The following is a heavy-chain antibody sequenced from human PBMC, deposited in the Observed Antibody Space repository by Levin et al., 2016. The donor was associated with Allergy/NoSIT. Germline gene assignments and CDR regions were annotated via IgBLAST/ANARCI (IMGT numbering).Heavy chain of an antibody. CDR2: IYHNGSA. Sequence: WIRQPPGKGLEWIGYIYHNGSAHYNPSLKSRVIVSIDRAKNQFSLRLSSVTAADTAVYYCARAADYYGFGELLPPQKSFDIWGQGTMVTVSS. CDR3: ARAADYYGFGELLPPQKSFDI. D-gene: IGHD3-10*01. V-gene: IGHV4-31*02. J-gene: IGHJ3*02.